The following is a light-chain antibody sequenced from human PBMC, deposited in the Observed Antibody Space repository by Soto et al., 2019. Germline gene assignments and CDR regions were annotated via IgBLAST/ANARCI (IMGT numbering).Light chain of an antibody. Sequence: DIVLTQSPGTLSLSPGERATLSCRASQSVRSSFLAWYQQKPGQAPRLLIFGASSRATGIPDRFSGSGSGTDFTLTISRLEPEDFAVYYCQQDGTSPLFTFGPGTKVDI. CDR3: QQDGTSPLFT. J-gene: IGKJ3*01. V-gene: IGKV3-20*01. CDR1: QSVRSSF. CDR2: GAS.